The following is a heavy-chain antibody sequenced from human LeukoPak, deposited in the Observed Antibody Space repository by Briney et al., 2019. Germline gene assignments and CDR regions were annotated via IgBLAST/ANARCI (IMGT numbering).Heavy chain of an antibody. CDR3: AGDYGGNSFLFPEYFQH. CDR2: IIPILGIA. J-gene: IGHJ1*01. V-gene: IGHV1-69*04. D-gene: IGHD4-23*01. Sequence: EASVKVSCKASGGTFSSYAISWVRQAPGQGLEWLGRIIPILGIANYTQKFQGRVTITADKSTSTAYMELSSLRSEDTAVYYCAGDYGGNSFLFPEYFQHWGQGTLVTVSS. CDR1: GGTFSSYA.